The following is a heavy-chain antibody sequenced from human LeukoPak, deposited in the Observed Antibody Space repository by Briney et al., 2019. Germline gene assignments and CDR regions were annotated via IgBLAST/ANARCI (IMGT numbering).Heavy chain of an antibody. Sequence: GGSLRLSCAATGFTFSDYWMSWVRQAPGKGLEWVANIKEDGSEKYYVDSVKGRFTISRDNAKNSLYLQMNSLGVEDTAVYHCARGGSNTWYHWGQGILVTVSS. CDR3: ARGGSNTWYH. J-gene: IGHJ4*02. V-gene: IGHV3-7*01. D-gene: IGHD6-13*01. CDR1: GFTFSDYW. CDR2: IKEDGSEK.